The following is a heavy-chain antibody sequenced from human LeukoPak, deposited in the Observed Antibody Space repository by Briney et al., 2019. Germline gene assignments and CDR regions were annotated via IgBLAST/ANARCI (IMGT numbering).Heavy chain of an antibody. J-gene: IGHJ4*02. CDR2: INHSGST. V-gene: IGHV4-34*01. CDR1: GGSFSGYY. CDR3: AKDPITMVRGVLDY. D-gene: IGHD3-10*01. Sequence: SETLSLTCAVYGGSFSGYYWSWIRQPPGKGLEWIGEINHSGSTNYNPSLKSRVTILVDTSKNQFSLKLSSVTAADTAVYYCAKDPITMVRGVLDYWGQGTLVTVSS.